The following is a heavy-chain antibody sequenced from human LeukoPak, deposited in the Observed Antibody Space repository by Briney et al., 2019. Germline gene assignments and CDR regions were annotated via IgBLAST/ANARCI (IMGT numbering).Heavy chain of an antibody. CDR2: IYRGST. D-gene: IGHD6-13*01. V-gene: IGHV4-59*08. CDR1: TRSISNYY. Sequence: SETLSLTCTVSTRSISNYYWSWIRQSPGKGLVWIGYIYRGSTNYNPSLKSRVTISVDTSKNQVSLKLTSATATDTAVYYCARHAAISAAGTAPFDSWGQGTLVTVS. J-gene: IGHJ4*02. CDR3: ARHAAISAAGTAPFDS.